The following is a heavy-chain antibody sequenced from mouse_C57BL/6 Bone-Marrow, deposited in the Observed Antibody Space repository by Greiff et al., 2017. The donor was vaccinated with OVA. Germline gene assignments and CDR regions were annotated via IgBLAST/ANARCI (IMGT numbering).Heavy chain of an antibody. V-gene: IGHV10-1*01. Sequence: EVQWVESGGGLVQPKGSLKLSCAASGFSFNTYAMNWVRQAPGKGLEWVARIRSKSNNYATYYADSVKDRFTISRDDSESMLYLQMNNLKTEDTAMYYCVRPYNWDSFAYWGQGTLVTVSA. CDR2: IRSKSNNYAT. J-gene: IGHJ3*01. CDR1: GFSFNTYA. D-gene: IGHD4-1*02. CDR3: VRPYNWDSFAY.